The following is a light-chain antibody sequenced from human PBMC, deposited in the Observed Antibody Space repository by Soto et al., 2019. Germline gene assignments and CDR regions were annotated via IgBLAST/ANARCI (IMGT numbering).Light chain of an antibody. J-gene: IGKJ1*01. CDR2: AAS. Sequence: DIQMTQSPPSLSASVGDRVTITCRASQSISSYLNWYQQKPGKAPKLLIYAASSLQSGVPSRFSGSGSGTDFTLTISSLQPEDFATYYCQQSYTTPRTLGQGTKVEIK. CDR1: QSISSY. V-gene: IGKV1-39*01. CDR3: QQSYTTPRT.